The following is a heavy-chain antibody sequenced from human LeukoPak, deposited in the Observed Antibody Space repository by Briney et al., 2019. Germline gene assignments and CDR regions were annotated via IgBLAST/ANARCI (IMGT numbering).Heavy chain of an antibody. CDR3: AKEGAASKPSDLDY. J-gene: IGHJ4*02. CDR2: IRYDGSDK. Sequence: GGSLRLSCAAFGFIFTDYGMHWVRQAPGKGLEGVAFIRYDGSDKYYADSVKGRFTIFRDNSKNTLYLQMNSLRAEDTAVYYCAKEGAASKPSDLDYWGQGTLVTVSS. CDR1: GFIFTDYG. V-gene: IGHV3-30*02. D-gene: IGHD6-13*01.